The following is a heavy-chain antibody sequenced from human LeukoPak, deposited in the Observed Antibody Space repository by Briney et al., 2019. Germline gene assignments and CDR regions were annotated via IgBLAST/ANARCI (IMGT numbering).Heavy chain of an antibody. Sequence: GGSLRLSCAASGFTVVEYGMNWVRQAPGEGRECVSGVNWNGGSTGYADAVKGRFTIHRDNAKKSLYLQMHSLRAEDTALYYCARGYFYDSSGYYGNLDYWGQGTLVTVSS. CDR1: GFTVVEYG. CDR2: VNWNGGST. CDR3: ARGYFYDSSGYYGNLDY. D-gene: IGHD3-22*01. J-gene: IGHJ4*02. V-gene: IGHV3-20*04.